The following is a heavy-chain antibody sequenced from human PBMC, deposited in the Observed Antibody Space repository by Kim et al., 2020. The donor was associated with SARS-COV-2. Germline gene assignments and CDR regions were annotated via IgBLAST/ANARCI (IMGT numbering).Heavy chain of an antibody. CDR2: IWYDGSNK. CDR3: ARDQLGSSSPLDY. D-gene: IGHD6-6*01. J-gene: IGHJ4*02. Sequence: GGSLRLSCAASGFTFSSYGMHWVRQAPGKGLEWVAVIWYDGSNKYYADSVKGRFTISRDNSKNTLYLQMNSLRAEDTAVYYCARDQLGSSSPLDYWGQGTLVTVSS. CDR1: GFTFSSYG. V-gene: IGHV3-33*01.